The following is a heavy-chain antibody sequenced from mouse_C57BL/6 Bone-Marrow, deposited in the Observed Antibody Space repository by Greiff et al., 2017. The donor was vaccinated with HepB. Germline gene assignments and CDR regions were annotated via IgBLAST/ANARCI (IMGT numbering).Heavy chain of an antibody. CDR1: GFNIKDDY. Sequence: VQLKQSGAELVRPGASVKLSCTASGFNIKDDYMHWVKQRPEQGLEWIGWIDPENGDTEYAAKFQGKATITEDTSSNTAYLQLSSLTSEDTAVYYCTAGGYWFAYWGQGTLVTVSA. J-gene: IGHJ3*01. CDR2: IDPENGDT. V-gene: IGHV14-4*01. D-gene: IGHD2-2*01. CDR3: TAGGYWFAY.